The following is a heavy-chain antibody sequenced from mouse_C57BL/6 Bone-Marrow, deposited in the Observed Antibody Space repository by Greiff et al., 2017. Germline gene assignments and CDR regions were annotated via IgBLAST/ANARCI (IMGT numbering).Heavy chain of an antibody. CDR3: ARRGFYFLDY. CDR1: GYTFTSYW. CDR2: IDPSDSET. D-gene: IGHD1-1*01. Sequence: QVQLQQPGAELVRPGSSVKLSCKASGYTFTSYWMHWVKQRPIQGLEWIGNIDPSDSETHYNQKFKDKATVTVDKSSSTAYMQLSSLTSEDSAVYYCARRGFYFLDYWGQGTTLTVSS. J-gene: IGHJ2*01. V-gene: IGHV1-52*01.